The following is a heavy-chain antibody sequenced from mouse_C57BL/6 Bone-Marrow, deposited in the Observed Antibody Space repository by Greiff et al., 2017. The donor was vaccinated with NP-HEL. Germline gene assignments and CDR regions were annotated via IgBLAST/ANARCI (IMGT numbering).Heavy chain of an antibody. J-gene: IGHJ1*03. Sequence: EVKLMESGGGLVQPGGSMKLSCVASGFTFSNYWMNWVRQSPEQGLEWVAQIRLKSDNYATHYAESGKGRFTISRDDSKSSVYLQMNNLRAEDTGIYYCTDLTGTRYFDVWGTGTTVTVSS. D-gene: IGHD4-1*01. CDR2: IRLKSDNYAT. CDR1: GFTFSNYW. CDR3: TDLTGTRYFDV. V-gene: IGHV6-3*01.